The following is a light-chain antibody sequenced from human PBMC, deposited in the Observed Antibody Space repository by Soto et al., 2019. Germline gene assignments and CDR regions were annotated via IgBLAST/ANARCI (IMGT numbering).Light chain of an antibody. Sequence: QSVLTQPPSASGTPGQRVTISCSGSSSNIGNNYVYWDQQLPGTAPKLLIYRNNQRPSGVPDRFSGSKSGTSASLAISGLRSEDEAHYYCAAWDDSLSGFWVFGGGTKVTVL. CDR3: AAWDDSLSGFWV. CDR1: SSNIGNNY. V-gene: IGLV1-47*01. J-gene: IGLJ3*02. CDR2: RNN.